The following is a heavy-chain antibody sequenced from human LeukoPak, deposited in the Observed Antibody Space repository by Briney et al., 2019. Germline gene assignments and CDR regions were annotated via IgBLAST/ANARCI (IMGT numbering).Heavy chain of an antibody. Sequence: SVKVSCKASGYTFTSYYMHWVRQAPGQGLEWMGIINPSGGSTIYAQKLQGRVTMTRDTSTSTVYMELSSLRSDDTAVYYCARVDTAMVIGYWGQGTLVTVSS. J-gene: IGHJ4*02. CDR3: ARVDTAMVIGY. V-gene: IGHV1-46*04. CDR1: GYTFTSYY. CDR2: INPSGGST. D-gene: IGHD5-18*01.